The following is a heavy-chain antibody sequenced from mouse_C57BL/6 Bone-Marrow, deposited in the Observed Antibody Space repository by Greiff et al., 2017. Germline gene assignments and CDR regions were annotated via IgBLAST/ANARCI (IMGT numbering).Heavy chain of an antibody. D-gene: IGHD1-1*01. CDR2: ISYDGSN. CDR3: ARVDGSINFDY. Sequence: EVQLQQSGPGLVKPSQSLSLTCSVTGYSITSGYYWNWIRQFPGNKLEWMGYISYDGSNNYNPSLKNRISITRDTSKNQFFLKLNSVTTEDTATYYCARVDGSINFDYWGQGTTLTVSS. V-gene: IGHV3-6*01. J-gene: IGHJ2*01. CDR1: GYSITSGYY.